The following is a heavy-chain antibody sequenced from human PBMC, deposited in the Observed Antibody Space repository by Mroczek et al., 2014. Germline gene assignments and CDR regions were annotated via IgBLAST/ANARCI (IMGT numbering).Heavy chain of an antibody. CDR3: ARGYCSSTSCYEGYYFDY. CDR2: IYSGGST. J-gene: IGHJ4*02. V-gene: IGHV3-53*01. CDR1: GFTVSSNY. D-gene: IGHD2-2*01. Sequence: VQLVESGGGLIQPGGSLRLSCAASGFTVSSNYMSWVRQAPGKGLEWVSVIYSGGSTYYADSVKGRFTISRDNSKNTLYLQMNSLRAEDTAVYYCARGYCSSTSCYEGYYFDYWGQGTLVTVSS.